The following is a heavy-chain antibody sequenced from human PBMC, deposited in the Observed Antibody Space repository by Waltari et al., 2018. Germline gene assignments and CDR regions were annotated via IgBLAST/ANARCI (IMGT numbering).Heavy chain of an antibody. J-gene: IGHJ6*03. CDR3: ARERYYYYYMDV. V-gene: IGHV4-30-4*08. CDR2: IYYSGST. CDR1: GDYY. Sequence: GDYYWSWIRQPPGKGLEWIGYIYYSGSTYYNPSLKSRVTISVDTSKNQFSLKLSSVTAADTAVYYCARERYYYYYMDVWGKGTTVTVSS.